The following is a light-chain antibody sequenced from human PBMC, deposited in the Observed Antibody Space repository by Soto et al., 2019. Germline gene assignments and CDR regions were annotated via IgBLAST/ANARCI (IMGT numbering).Light chain of an antibody. CDR2: EVS. CDR1: SSDVGACNF. V-gene: IGLV2-14*01. CDR3: NSNSISSSLV. Sequence: QSAPTQPASGSVSPGQSISISSTPASSDVGACNFVSWYQQHPSNAPTLIMYEVSNRPSGVSNRFSRSKSGNTASPTNSGLQAEDEADYYCNSNSISSSLVFGGGTKLTVL. J-gene: IGLJ3*02.